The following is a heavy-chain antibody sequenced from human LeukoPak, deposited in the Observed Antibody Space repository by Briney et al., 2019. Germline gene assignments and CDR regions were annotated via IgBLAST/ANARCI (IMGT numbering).Heavy chain of an antibody. Sequence: ASVKVSCKTSGYTFTGYYIHWVRQAPGQGLEWMGWINPNSGGTKYVEKFQGRVTMTEDTSTDTAYMELSSLRSEDTAVYYCATDRGQQLTFDPWGQGTLVTVSS. V-gene: IGHV1-2*02. CDR1: GYTFTGYY. J-gene: IGHJ5*02. D-gene: IGHD6-13*01. CDR3: ATDRGQQLTFDP. CDR2: INPNSGGT.